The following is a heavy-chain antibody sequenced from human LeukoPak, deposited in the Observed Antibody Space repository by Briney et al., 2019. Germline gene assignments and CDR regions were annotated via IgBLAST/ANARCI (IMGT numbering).Heavy chain of an antibody. J-gene: IGHJ5*02. V-gene: IGHV3-30*03. CDR1: GFTFSSYG. CDR3: AIYRYSGFDP. Sequence: PGGSLRLSCAASGFTFSSYGMHWVRQAPGKGLEWVAVISYDGSNKYYADSVKGRFTISRAISKNTMYLQMNSLRAEDTAMYYCAIYRYSGFDPWGQGTLVIVSS. D-gene: IGHD5-12*01. CDR2: ISYDGSNK.